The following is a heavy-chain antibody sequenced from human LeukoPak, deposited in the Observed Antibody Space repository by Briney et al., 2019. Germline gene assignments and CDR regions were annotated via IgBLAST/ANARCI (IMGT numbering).Heavy chain of an antibody. D-gene: IGHD3-22*01. CDR1: GGSISSYY. CDR2: IYTSGST. CDR3: AREIGGYYYDSISLGGRFAFDI. Sequence: PSETLSLTCTVSGGSISSYYWSWIRQPAGKGLEWIGRIYTSGSTNYNPSLKSRVTMSVDTSKNQFSLKLSSVTAADTAVYYCAREIGGYYYDSISLGGRFAFDIWGQGTMVTVSS. V-gene: IGHV4-4*07. J-gene: IGHJ3*02.